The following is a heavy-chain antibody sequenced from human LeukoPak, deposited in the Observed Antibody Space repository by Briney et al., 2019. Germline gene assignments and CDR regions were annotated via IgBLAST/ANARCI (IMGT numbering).Heavy chain of an antibody. CDR1: GFTFSDYY. Sequence: GGSLRLSCAASGFTFSDYYMSWIRQAPGKGLEWVSGISGSGGSSYLADSVKGRFIISRDNSKNTLYLQMNSLRADDTAVYFCAKDRPTVYSSSWLHFLDSWGQGTLVTVSS. D-gene: IGHD6-13*01. V-gene: IGHV3-23*01. J-gene: IGHJ4*02. CDR2: ISGSGGSS. CDR3: AKDRPTVYSSSWLHFLDS.